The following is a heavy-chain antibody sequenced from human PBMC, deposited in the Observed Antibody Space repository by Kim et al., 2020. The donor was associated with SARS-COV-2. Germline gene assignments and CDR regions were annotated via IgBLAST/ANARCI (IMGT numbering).Heavy chain of an antibody. CDR2: INPNSGGT. D-gene: IGHD3-9*01. CDR3: VRDERGVLIISGWIY. CDR1: GYTFSDYY. J-gene: IGHJ4*02. V-gene: IGHV1-2*02. Sequence: ASVKVSCKTSGYTFSDYYLHWVRQAPGQGLEWMGWINPNSGGTNFAQKFQGRVTMTRDAFISTTYMELSRLSSDDTAIYYCVRDERGVLIISGWIYWGQGALVTVTS.